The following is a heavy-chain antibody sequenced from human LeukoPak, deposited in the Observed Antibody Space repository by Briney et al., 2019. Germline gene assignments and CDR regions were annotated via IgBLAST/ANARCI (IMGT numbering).Heavy chain of an antibody. CDR3: ARILVAFDY. CDR2: ISSSGSTI. Sequence: GGSLRLSCAATGFTFSSYEMNWVRQAPGKGLEWVSYISSSGSTIYYADSVKGRFTISRDNAKNSLYLQMNSLRAEDTAVYYCARILVAFDYWGQGTLVTVSS. D-gene: IGHD2-21*01. J-gene: IGHJ4*02. CDR1: GFTFSSYE. V-gene: IGHV3-48*03.